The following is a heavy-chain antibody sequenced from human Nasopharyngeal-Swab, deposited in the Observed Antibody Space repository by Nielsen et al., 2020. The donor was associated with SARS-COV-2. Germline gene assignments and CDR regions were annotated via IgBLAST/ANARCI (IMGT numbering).Heavy chain of an antibody. CDR3: ARAGLSSWHFDY. CDR1: GFTFSSYW. J-gene: IGHJ4*02. D-gene: IGHD6-13*01. CDR2: INSDGSST. Sequence: GESLKISCAASGFTFSSYWMHWVRQVPGKGLVWVSGINSDGSSTSYADSVKGRFTISRDNAKNTLYLQMNSLRAEDTAVYYCARAGLSSWHFDYWGQGTLVTVSS. V-gene: IGHV3-74*01.